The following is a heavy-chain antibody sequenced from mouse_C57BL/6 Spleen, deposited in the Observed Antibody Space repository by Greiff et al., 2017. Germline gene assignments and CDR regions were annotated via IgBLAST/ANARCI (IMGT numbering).Heavy chain of an antibody. J-gene: IGHJ3*01. CDR3: ARPSYYDCGGFAD. D-gene: IGHD2-4*01. CDR1: GFTFSSYG. V-gene: IGHV5-6*01. Sequence: EVQGVESGGDLVKPGGSLKLSCAASGFTFSSYGMSWVRQTPDKRLEWVATISSGGSYTYYPDIVKGRFTISRDNAKNPLYLQMSSLKSEDTAMYHCARPSYYDCGGFADWGQGTLVTVSA. CDR2: ISSGGSYT.